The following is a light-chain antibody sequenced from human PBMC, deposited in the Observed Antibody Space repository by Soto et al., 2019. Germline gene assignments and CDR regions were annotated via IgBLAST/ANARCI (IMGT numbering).Light chain of an antibody. J-gene: IGKJ2*01. V-gene: IGKV4-1*01. CDR3: QHYYSTMYT. Sequence: DIVMTQSPDSLAVSLGERATINCKSSQSVLYRSNNRDSLAWYQQKPGLPPKLLIYWASIRAPSVPERFSGGGSGTDFTLTISSLQAEEVAVYYCQHYYSTMYTLGQGTKLEIK. CDR2: WAS. CDR1: QSVLYRSNNRDS.